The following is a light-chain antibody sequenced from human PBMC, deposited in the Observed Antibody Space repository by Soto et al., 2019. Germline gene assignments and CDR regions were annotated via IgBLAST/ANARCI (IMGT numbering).Light chain of an antibody. CDR2: DAS. CDR1: QSVSSY. Sequence: EIVLTQSPATLSLSPGERATLSCRASQSVSSYLAWYQQKPGQAPRLLIYDASNRATGIPARFSGSGSGTDFTLTISSLEPEDFAFYYCQQRSNWPLNFGGGTKVEIK. V-gene: IGKV3-11*01. CDR3: QQRSNWPLN. J-gene: IGKJ4*01.